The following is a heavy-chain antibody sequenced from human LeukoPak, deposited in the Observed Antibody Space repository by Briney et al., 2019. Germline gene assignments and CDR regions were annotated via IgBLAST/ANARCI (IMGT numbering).Heavy chain of an antibody. J-gene: IGHJ6*02. D-gene: IGHD5-18*01. CDR3: AREGNRGYSYGPRYYYYGMDV. CDR1: GYTFTSYY. V-gene: IGHV1-46*01. CDR2: INPSGGST. Sequence: GASVNVSYKASGYTFTSYYMHWVRQAPGQGLEWMGIINPSGGSTSYAQKFQGRVTMTRDTSTSTVYMELSSLRSEDTAVYYCAREGNRGYSYGPRYYYYGMDVWGQGTTVTVSS.